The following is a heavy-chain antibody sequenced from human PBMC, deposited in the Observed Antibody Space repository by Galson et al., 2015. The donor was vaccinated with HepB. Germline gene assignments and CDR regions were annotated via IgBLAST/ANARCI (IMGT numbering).Heavy chain of an antibody. V-gene: IGHV3-23*01. J-gene: IGHJ3*02. CDR1: GFTFSSYA. D-gene: IGHD3-22*01. CDR2: ISGSGGST. Sequence: SLRLSCAASGFTFSSYAMSWVRQAPGKGLEWVSAISGSGGSTYYADSVKGRFTISRDNSKNTLYLQMNSLRAEDTAVYYCAKLRGGGGSWDDSSGYLFYDAFDIWGQGTMVTVSS. CDR3: AKLRGGGGSWDDSSGYLFYDAFDI.